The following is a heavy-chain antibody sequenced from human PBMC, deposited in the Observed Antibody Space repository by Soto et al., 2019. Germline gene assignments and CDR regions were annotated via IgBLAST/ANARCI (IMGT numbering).Heavy chain of an antibody. J-gene: IGHJ4*02. Sequence: QITLKESGPTLVKPTQTLTLTCTFSGFSLTTDRVGVGWIRQPPGEALEWLAVIYWDDSKTYRPSLESRLTITEDTSKNQVALTMTNMDSLDTATDDCAHAYGGRSLYWGQGTLVTVSS. CDR1: GFSLTTDRVG. D-gene: IGHD1-26*01. V-gene: IGHV2-5*02. CDR3: AHAYGGRSLY. CDR2: IYWDDSK.